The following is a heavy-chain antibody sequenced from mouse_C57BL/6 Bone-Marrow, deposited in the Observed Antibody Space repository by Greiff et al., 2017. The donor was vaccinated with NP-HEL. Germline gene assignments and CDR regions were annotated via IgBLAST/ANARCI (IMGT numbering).Heavy chain of an antibody. CDR2: IDPENGDT. CDR3: TTRGSYGYFDY. J-gene: IGHJ2*01. CDR1: GFNIKDDY. V-gene: IGHV14-4*01. Sequence: VQLKQSGAELVRPGASVKLSCTASGFNIKDDYMHWVKQRPEQGLEWIGWIDPENGDTEYASKFQGKATITADTSSNTAYLQLSSLTSEDTAVYYCTTRGSYGYFDYWGQGTTLTVSS. D-gene: IGHD1-1*02.